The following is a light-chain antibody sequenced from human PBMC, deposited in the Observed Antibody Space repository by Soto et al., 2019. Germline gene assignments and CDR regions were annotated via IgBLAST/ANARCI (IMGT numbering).Light chain of an antibody. Sequence: DVVIQSPLSLPVTLGQPASISCRSSQSLVFSVGNSFLSWFQQRPGHSTKHLIYKVSNRESGVPDRYSGSRSCTDFSLKISWVGAVDDGIYYCMQSPRWSWAFGQGAKVEIK. J-gene: IGKJ1*01. V-gene: IGKV2-30*01. CDR1: QSLVFSVGNSF. CDR3: MQSPRWSWA. CDR2: KVS.